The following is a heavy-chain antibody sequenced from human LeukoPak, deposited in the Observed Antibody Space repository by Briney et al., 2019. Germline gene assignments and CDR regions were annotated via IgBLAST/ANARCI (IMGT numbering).Heavy chain of an antibody. V-gene: IGHV1-69*13. CDR2: IIPIFGTA. Sequence: GASVKVSCKASGGTFSSYAISWVRQAPGQGLEWMGGIIPIFGTANYAQKFQGRVTITADESTSTAYMELSSLRSEDTAVYYCARVVGARGGVFDYWGQGTLVTVPS. J-gene: IGHJ4*02. CDR1: GGTFSSYA. D-gene: IGHD1-26*01. CDR3: ARVVGARGGVFDY.